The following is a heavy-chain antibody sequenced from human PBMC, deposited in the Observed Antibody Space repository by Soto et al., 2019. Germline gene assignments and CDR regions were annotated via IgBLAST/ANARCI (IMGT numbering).Heavy chain of an antibody. V-gene: IGHV3-23*01. J-gene: IGHJ5*02. CDR1: GFTFSSYA. Sequence: GGSLRLSCAASGFTFSSYAMSWVRQAPGKGLEWVSAISGSGGSTYYADSVKGRFTISRDNSKNTLYLQMNSLRAEDTAVYYCAKDLGQITMIGVVPWFDPWGQGTLVTVSS. CDR3: AKDLGQITMIGVVPWFDP. D-gene: IGHD3-22*01. CDR2: ISGSGGST.